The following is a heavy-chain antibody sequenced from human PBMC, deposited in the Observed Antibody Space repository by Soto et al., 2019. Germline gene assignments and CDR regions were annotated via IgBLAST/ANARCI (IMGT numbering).Heavy chain of an antibody. J-gene: IGHJ4*02. CDR1: GFSFDTYN. CDR3: ARDHLGIAAGDFDL. D-gene: IGHD6-19*01. Sequence: PGGSLRLSCAASGFSFDTYNMNWVRQAPGKGLEWVSSISSGRPDIFYADSVRGRFTISRDDAKKSLFLQMNSLRADDTAVYYCARDHLGIAAGDFDLWGQGXLVTVSS. CDR2: ISSGRPDI. V-gene: IGHV3-21*01.